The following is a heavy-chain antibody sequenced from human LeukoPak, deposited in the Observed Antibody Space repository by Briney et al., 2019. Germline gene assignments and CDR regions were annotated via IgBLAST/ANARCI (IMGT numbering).Heavy chain of an antibody. CDR3: AKGCGGDCYSGYFQH. CDR2: LSGSGGGT. D-gene: IGHD2-21*01. Sequence: GGSLRLSCAASGFTFSSYAMSWVRQAPGKGLEWVSTLSGSGGGTYYADSVKGRFTIFRDNSKNTLYLQMNSLRAEDTAVYYCAKGCGGDCYSGYFQHWGQGTLVTVSS. CDR1: GFTFSSYA. J-gene: IGHJ1*01. V-gene: IGHV3-23*01.